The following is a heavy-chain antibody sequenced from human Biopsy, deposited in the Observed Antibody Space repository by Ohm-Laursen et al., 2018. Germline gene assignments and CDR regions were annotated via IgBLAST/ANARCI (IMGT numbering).Heavy chain of an antibody. Sequence: SETLSLTWAVSGGSVRSPDHRWNWVRRAPGKGLERNGHIYYSWTTLYNPPPSARVTMDLDRSTNQFSLKLKSVTSADTAVYFCARAYFYGMGTSNYFLDSWGQGALVTVSS. V-gene: IGHV4-61*08. J-gene: IGHJ4*02. CDR1: GGSVRSPDHR. CDR3: ARAYFYGMGTSNYFLDS. CDR2: IYYSWTT. D-gene: IGHD3-10*01.